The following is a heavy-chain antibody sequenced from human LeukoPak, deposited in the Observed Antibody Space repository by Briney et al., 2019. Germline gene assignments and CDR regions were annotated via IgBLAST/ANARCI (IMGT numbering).Heavy chain of an antibody. V-gene: IGHV3-64*02. Sequence: PGGSLRLSCVASGFSFRDYAIHWVRQAPGKGLEYVSVINRDGRITYYADSVKGRFTMSRDNSKNTVYLQKGSLRSEDMAVYYCTRDGGSFCDFDYWGQGALVTVSS. CDR2: INRDGRIT. J-gene: IGHJ4*02. CDR1: GFSFRDYA. D-gene: IGHD1-26*01. CDR3: TRDGGSFCDFDY.